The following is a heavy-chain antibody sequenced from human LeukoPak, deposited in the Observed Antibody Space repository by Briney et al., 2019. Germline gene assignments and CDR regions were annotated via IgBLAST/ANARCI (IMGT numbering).Heavy chain of an antibody. CDR3: TRRYSSGWSGYYYYYYGMDV. CDR2: IRSKAYGGIT. J-gene: IGHJ6*02. V-gene: IGHV3-49*03. D-gene: IGHD6-19*01. Sequence: SGGSLRLSCTASGFTFGDYAMSWFRQAPGKGLEWVGFIRSKAYGGITEYAASVKGRFTISRDDSKSIAYLQMNSLKTEDTAVYYCTRRYSSGWSGYYYYYYGMDVWGQGTTVTVSS. CDR1: GFTFGDYA.